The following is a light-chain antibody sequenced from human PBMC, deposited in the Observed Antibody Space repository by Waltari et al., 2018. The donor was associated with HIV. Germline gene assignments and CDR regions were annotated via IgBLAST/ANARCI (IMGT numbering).Light chain of an antibody. V-gene: IGLV2-14*03. J-gene: IGLJ2*01. Sequence: QSALTQPASVSGSPGQSITISCTGTSSDVGGYHYVSWYQQHPGKAPKPMIYDVSNRPSGVSNRFSGSKSGNTASLTISGLQAEDEADYYCSSYTSSSRGYVVFGGGTKLTVL. CDR2: DVS. CDR1: SSDVGGYHY. CDR3: SSYTSSSRGYVV.